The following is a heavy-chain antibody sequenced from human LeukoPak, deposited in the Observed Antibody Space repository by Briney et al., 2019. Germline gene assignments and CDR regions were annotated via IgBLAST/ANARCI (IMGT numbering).Heavy chain of an antibody. CDR3: AKDKSSSWYYFDY. CDR1: GFTFSSYG. D-gene: IGHD6-13*01. CDR2: ISYDGSNK. J-gene: IGHJ4*02. V-gene: IGHV3-30*18. Sequence: GGSLRLSCAASGFTFSSYGMHWVRQAPGRGLEWVAVISYDGSNKYYADSVKGRFTISRDNSKNTLYLQMNSLRAEDTAVYYCAKDKSSSWYYFDYWGQGTLVTVSS.